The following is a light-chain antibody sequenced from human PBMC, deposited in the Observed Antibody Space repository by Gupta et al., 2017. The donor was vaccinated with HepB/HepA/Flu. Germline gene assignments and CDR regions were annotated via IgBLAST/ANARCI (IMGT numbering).Light chain of an antibody. J-gene: IGKJ4*01. CDR2: DAS. CDR1: QDISNY. CDR3: QQYDNPPLS. Sequence: DIEVTQSPSSLSASVGDRVTITCQASQDISNYLNWYLQKPGKAPKLLIYDASNLETGVPSRFIGSGSGTDFTFPISSLQPEDIATYYCQQYDNPPLSFGGGTKVEIK. V-gene: IGKV1-33*01.